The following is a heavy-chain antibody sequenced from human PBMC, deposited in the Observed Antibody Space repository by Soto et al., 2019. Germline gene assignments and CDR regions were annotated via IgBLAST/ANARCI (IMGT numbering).Heavy chain of an antibody. Sequence: EVQLLESGGGLVQPGGSLRLSCAASGFTFSSYAMSWVRQAPGKGLEWVSAISGSGGSTYYADSVKGRFTISRDNSKNTLYLQMNSLRAEDAAVYYCAKDTKPDPYYYGSGSPFWYWGQGTLVTVSS. CDR2: ISGSGGST. CDR1: GFTFSSYA. D-gene: IGHD3-10*01. V-gene: IGHV3-23*01. CDR3: AKDTKPDPYYYGSGSPFWY. J-gene: IGHJ4*02.